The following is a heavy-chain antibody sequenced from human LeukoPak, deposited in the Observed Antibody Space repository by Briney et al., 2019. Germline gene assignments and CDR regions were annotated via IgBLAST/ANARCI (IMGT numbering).Heavy chain of an antibody. V-gene: IGHV4-39*07. Sequence: SETLSLTGSISGVSINNSSFSWGWIRQPPGKGLEWIGDIYFTGSTYYNPSLKSRVTISVDTSKSQCSLKLRSVTAADTAVYYCARGGPGYSYGSFDYWGQGTLVTVSS. CDR1: GVSINNSSFS. D-gene: IGHD5-18*01. CDR2: IYFTGST. J-gene: IGHJ4*02. CDR3: ARGGPGYSYGSFDY.